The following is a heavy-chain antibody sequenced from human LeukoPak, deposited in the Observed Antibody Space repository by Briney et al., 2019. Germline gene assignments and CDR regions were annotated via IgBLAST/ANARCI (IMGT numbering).Heavy chain of an antibody. Sequence: SETLSLTCIVSGDSITSYYWSSIWQPPGKGLEWMGYINYSGNTNYNPSLKSRVTISVDTSKNQFSLRLTSVTAADTAVYYCARKGRQDYVYFDCWGQGTLVTVSS. V-gene: IGHV4-59*01. J-gene: IGHJ4*02. D-gene: IGHD4-17*01. CDR2: INYSGNT. CDR3: ARKGRQDYVYFDC. CDR1: GDSITSYY.